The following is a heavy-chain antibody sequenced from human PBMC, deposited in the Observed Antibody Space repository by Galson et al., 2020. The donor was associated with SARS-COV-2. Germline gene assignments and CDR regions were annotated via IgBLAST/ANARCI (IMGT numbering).Heavy chain of an antibody. J-gene: IGHJ3*02. V-gene: IGHV5-51*01. CDR3: ARRATVTTGAFDI. CDR1: GNSFTSSW. CDR2: IYPGDSDT. D-gene: IGHD4-17*01. Sequence: GESLKISCKSYGNSFTSSWIGWVRQMPGKGLGWMGIIYPGDSDTRYIPSFQGQVTISVDKSISTAYLQWSSLKASDTAMYYCARRATVTTGAFDIWGKGTMVTVSS.